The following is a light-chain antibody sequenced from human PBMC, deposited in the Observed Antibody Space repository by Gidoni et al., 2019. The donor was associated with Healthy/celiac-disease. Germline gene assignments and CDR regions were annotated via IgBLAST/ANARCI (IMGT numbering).Light chain of an antibody. V-gene: IGKV3-20*01. CDR2: GAS. J-gene: IGKJ1*01. Sequence: EIVLTQSPVTLSLSPGERATLSCRASQSVSSSYLAWYQQKPGQAPRLLIYGASSRATGIPDRFSGSGSGTDFTLTISRLAPEDFAVYYCQQYGSSRWTFGQGTKVEIK. CDR3: QQYGSSRWT. CDR1: QSVSSSY.